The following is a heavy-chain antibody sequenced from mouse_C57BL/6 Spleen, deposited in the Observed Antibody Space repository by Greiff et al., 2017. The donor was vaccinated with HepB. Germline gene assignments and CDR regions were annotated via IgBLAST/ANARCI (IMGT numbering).Heavy chain of an antibody. V-gene: IGHV1-42*01. D-gene: IGHD1-1*02. CDR1: GYSFTGYY. CDR2: SNPSTGGT. J-gene: IGHJ1*03. CDR3: ARFDPGGCYWYFDV. Sequence: EVQLQQSGPELVKPGASVKISCKASGYSFTGYYMNWVKQSPEKSLEWIGESNPSTGGTTYNQKFKAKATLTVDKSSSTAYMQLKSLTSEDSAVYYGARFDPGGCYWYFDVWGTGTTVTVSS.